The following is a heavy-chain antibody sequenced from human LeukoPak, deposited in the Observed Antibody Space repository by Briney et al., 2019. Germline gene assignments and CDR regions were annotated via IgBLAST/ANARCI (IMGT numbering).Heavy chain of an antibody. CDR1: GFTFSSYG. J-gene: IGHJ4*02. D-gene: IGHD3-22*01. Sequence: GGSLRLSCAASGFTFSSYGMHWVRQAPGKGLEWVAFIRYDGSNKYYADSVKGRFTISRDNSKSTLYLQMNSLRAEDTAVYYCAKKGYYYDSSGYYYFDYWGQGTLVTVSS. CDR3: AKKGYYYDSSGYYYFDY. V-gene: IGHV3-30*02. CDR2: IRYDGSNK.